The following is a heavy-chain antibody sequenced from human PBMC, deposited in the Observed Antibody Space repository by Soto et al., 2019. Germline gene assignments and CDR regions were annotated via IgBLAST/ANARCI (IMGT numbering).Heavy chain of an antibody. D-gene: IGHD6-19*01. CDR1: GYTFTSYD. Sequence: GASVKVSCKASGYTFTSYDINWVRQATGQGLEWMGWMNPNSGNTGYAQKFQGRVTMTRNTSISTAYMELSSLRSEDTAVYYCARVLHSSGWYVLDWFDPWGQGILVTVS. V-gene: IGHV1-8*01. CDR2: MNPNSGNT. CDR3: ARVLHSSGWYVLDWFDP. J-gene: IGHJ5*02.